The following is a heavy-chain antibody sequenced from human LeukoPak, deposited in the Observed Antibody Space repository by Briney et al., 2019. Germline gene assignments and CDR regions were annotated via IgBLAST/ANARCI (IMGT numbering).Heavy chain of an antibody. Sequence: PGGSLRLSCAASGFTFSRYEMNWVRQAPGKGLEWVSYISSSGTTIYYADSVKGRFTISRDNAKNSLYLQMNSLRAEDTAVYYCARETVRNYFDYWGQGTLVTVSS. J-gene: IGHJ4*02. CDR3: ARETVRNYFDY. CDR2: ISSSGTTI. V-gene: IGHV3-48*03. CDR1: GFTFSRYE. D-gene: IGHD4-17*01.